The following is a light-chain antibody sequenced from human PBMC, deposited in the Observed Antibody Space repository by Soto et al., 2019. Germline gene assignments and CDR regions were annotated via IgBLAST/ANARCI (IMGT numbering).Light chain of an antibody. Sequence: EIVLTQSPATLSLSPGERATLSCRASQSVSSYLACYQQKPVQAPRLLIYDASNRAAVIPARFSGSGSGTDFTLTISSLEPEDFAVYYCQQRSNWPTFGQGTKVDIK. J-gene: IGKJ1*01. V-gene: IGKV3-11*01. CDR2: DAS. CDR1: QSVSSY. CDR3: QQRSNWPT.